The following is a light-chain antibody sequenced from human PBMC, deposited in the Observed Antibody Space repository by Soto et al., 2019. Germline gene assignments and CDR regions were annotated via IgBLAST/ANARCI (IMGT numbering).Light chain of an antibody. CDR2: DAS. J-gene: IGKJ4*02. CDR3: QQCDNPPLT. CDR1: QDISNY. V-gene: IGKV1-33*01. Sequence: DIQMTQSPSSLSASVGDRVTITCQASQDISNYLNWYQQKPGKAPKLLIYDASNLETGVPSRFSGNGSGTDFTFPISSLQPEDIATYYCQQCDNPPLTLGGGTKVDSK.